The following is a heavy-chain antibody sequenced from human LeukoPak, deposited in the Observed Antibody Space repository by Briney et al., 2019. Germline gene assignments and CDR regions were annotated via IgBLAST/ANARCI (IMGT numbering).Heavy chain of an antibody. CDR1: GFTVFNYW. J-gene: IGHJ4*02. Sequence: PGGSLRLSCAASGFTVFNYWMSWVRQAPGKGLEWVANINLDGSQKYYVDSLKGRFTISRDSSKNTLYLQMNRLRAEDAAVYYCAKAPVTTCSGAYCYPFDYWGQGTLVTVSS. V-gene: IGHV3-7*03. CDR3: AKAPVTTCSGAYCYPFDY. D-gene: IGHD2-21*01. CDR2: INLDGSQK.